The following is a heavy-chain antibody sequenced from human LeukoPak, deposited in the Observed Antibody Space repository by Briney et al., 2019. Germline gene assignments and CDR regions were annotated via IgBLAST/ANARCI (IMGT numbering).Heavy chain of an antibody. V-gene: IGHV3-30-3*01. CDR1: GFTFSSYA. J-gene: IGHJ4*02. CDR3: VREEGDVSC. CDR2: ISYGGTNT. Sequence: GGSLRLSCAASGFTFSSYAMHWVRQAPGKGLQWVAVISYGGTNTYYADSVKGRFTISRDNSKNTLYLQMNSLRPEDTAVYYCVREEGDVSCWGQGTLVTVSS. D-gene: IGHD1-26*01.